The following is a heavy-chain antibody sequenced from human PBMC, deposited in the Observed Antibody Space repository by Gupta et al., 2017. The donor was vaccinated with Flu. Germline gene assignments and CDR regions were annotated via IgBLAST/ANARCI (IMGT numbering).Heavy chain of an antibody. D-gene: IGHD2-21*02. Sequence: QVQMVQSGAEVKKPGASVKVSCKASGSSFTDYKIHWIRQAPGQGLEWMGRIHPSGGGANYAQKFQGRVTMTRDTSISTVYLELSTLTSDDTAVYYCARDRSVTGDDYWGQGTLVTVSS. J-gene: IGHJ4*02. CDR3: ARDRSVTGDDY. CDR1: GSSFTDYK. CDR2: IHPSGGGA. V-gene: IGHV1-2*06.